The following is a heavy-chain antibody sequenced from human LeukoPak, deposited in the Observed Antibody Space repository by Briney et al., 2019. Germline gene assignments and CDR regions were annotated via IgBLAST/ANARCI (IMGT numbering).Heavy chain of an antibody. Sequence: GGTLRLSCAASGLTFSNYAMSWVRQVPGKRPEWVSAISSGAGTTGYADSVKGRLTISRDNSKSTIHLQMNSLRAEDTAVYYCAKDLEQSYSGWSTSYDAWGQGTLVTVSS. V-gene: IGHV3-23*01. J-gene: IGHJ5*02. CDR2: ISSGAGTT. D-gene: IGHD6-19*01. CDR3: AKDLEQSYSGWSTSYDA. CDR1: GLTFSNYA.